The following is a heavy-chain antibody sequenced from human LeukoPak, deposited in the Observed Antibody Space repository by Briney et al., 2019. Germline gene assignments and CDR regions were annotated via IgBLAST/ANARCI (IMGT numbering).Heavy chain of an antibody. CDR1: GFTVSSNY. V-gene: IGHV3-53*01. CDR3: AKLSLSGRSQSADY. D-gene: IGHD3-10*01. Sequence: PGGSLRLSCAASGFTVSSNYMSWVRQAPGKGLEWVSVIYSGGSTYYADSVKGRFTISRDNSKNTLFLQMNSLRAEDTAVYYCAKLSLSGRSQSADYRGQGTLVTVSS. CDR2: IYSGGST. J-gene: IGHJ4*02.